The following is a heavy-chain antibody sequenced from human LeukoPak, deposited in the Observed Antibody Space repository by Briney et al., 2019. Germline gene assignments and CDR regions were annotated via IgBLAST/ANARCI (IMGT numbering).Heavy chain of an antibody. CDR1: GFTFSSYD. D-gene: IGHD6-19*01. J-gene: IGHJ4*02. Sequence: GGSLRLSCAASGFTFSSYDMHWVRQATGKGLEWVSAIGTAGDTYYPGSVKGRFTISRENAKNSLYLQMNSLRAGDTAVYYCARAVARRYYFDYWGQGTLVTVSS. CDR3: ARAVARRYYFDY. CDR2: IGTAGDT. V-gene: IGHV3-13*01.